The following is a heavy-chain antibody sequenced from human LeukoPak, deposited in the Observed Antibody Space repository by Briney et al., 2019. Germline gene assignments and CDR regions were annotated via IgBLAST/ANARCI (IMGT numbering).Heavy chain of an antibody. CDR1: GYTFTSYD. J-gene: IGHJ4*02. CDR2: MNPNSGNT. Sequence: ASVKVSCKASGYTFTSYDINWVRQATGQGLEWLGWMNPNSGNTGYAQKFQGRVTMTRNTSISTAYMELSSLRSEDTAVYYCARGKVGATTGVYWGQGTLVTVSS. CDR3: ARGKVGATTGVY. D-gene: IGHD1-26*01. V-gene: IGHV1-8*01.